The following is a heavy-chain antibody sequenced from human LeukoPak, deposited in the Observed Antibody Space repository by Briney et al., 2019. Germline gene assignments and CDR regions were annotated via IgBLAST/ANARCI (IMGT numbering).Heavy chain of an antibody. Sequence: PGGSLRLSCAASGFTFSSYWMSWVRQAPGRGLEWVSHISSSGNTIYYADSVRGRFTISRDNAKNSLYLQMNSLTAEDTAVYFCARDVYYGSGSYSLFDYWGQGTLVTVSS. D-gene: IGHD3-10*01. CDR2: ISSSGNTI. V-gene: IGHV3-48*01. CDR1: GFTFSSYW. CDR3: ARDVYYGSGSYSLFDY. J-gene: IGHJ4*02.